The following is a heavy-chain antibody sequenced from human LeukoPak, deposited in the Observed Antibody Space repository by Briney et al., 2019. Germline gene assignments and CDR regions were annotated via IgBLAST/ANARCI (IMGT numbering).Heavy chain of an antibody. CDR1: GFTFSSYA. CDR2: ISSNGGST. CDR3: ATVIGASGGLGY. Sequence: GGSLRLSCAASGFTFSSYAMHWVRQAPGKGLEYVSAISSNGGSTYYANSVKGRFTISTDKSKNTLYLQMNSLRAEDTAVYYCATVIGASGGLGYWGQGTLVTV. J-gene: IGHJ4*02. V-gene: IGHV3-64*01. D-gene: IGHD3/OR15-3a*01.